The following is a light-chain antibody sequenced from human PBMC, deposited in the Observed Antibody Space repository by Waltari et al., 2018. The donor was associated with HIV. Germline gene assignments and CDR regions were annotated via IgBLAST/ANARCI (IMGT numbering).Light chain of an antibody. CDR1: LLAKKY. J-gene: IGLJ3*02. V-gene: IGLV3-27*01. CDR3: YSAADNSGL. Sequence: SYELTQPSSVSVSPGQPARITCSGDLLAKKYVRWFQQKPGQAPVLVMYKDSERPSGIPARFSGSSSGTTVSLTIGGAQVDDEADYYCYSAADNSGLFGGGTKLTVL. CDR2: KDS.